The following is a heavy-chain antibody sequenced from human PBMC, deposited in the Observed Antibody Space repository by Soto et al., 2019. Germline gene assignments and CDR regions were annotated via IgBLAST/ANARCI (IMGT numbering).Heavy chain of an antibody. CDR3: ARDVFCGGAPACPDMDV. CDR1: GYTFSGYR. Sequence: QVVLEQSGGEVKKPGASVKVSCKASGYTFSGYRITWVRQAPGQGLEWMGRISGYNGNTNYARTLRGRLTLTTDTSMSTAYMELRSLTSDDTAVYYCARDVFCGGAPACPDMDVWGQGTTVTVSS. V-gene: IGHV1-18*04. J-gene: IGHJ6*02. D-gene: IGHD2-21*01. CDR2: ISGYNGNT.